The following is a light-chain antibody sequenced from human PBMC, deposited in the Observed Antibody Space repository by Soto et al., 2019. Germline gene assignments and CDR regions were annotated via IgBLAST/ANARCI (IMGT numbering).Light chain of an antibody. Sequence: EVVMTQSPATLSVSPGERATLSCRASQSVTSNYLAWYQQKPGQAPRLLIYGVSNRATGVPDRFSGSGSGAEFTLTISSLQSEDFAVYYCQQYKMWWTFGQGTRVEIK. CDR2: GVS. CDR3: QQYKMWWT. J-gene: IGKJ1*01. CDR1: QSVTSN. V-gene: IGKV3D-15*01.